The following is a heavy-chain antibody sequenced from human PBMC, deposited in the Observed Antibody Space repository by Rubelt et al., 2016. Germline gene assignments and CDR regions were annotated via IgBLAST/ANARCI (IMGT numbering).Heavy chain of an antibody. CDR3: ARESSSGWYIDY. CDR2: INPNSGGT. D-gene: IGHD6-19*01. V-gene: IGHV1-2*06. CDR1: GYTFTGYY. Sequence: QVQLVQSGAEVKKPGASVKVSCKASGYTFTGYYMHWVRQAPGQGLEWVGRINPNSGGTNYDQKFQGRVTMTRDTSITTAYMELSRLRSDDTAVFYCARESSSGWYIDYWGQGTLVTVSS. J-gene: IGHJ4*02.